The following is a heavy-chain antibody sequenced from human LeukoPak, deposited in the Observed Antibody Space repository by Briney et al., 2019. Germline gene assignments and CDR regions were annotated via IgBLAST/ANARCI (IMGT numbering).Heavy chain of an antibody. Sequence: PGRSLRLSCAASGFTFSSYGMHWVRQAPGKGLEWVAVISYDGSNKYYADSVKGRFTISRDNSKNTLYLQMNSLRAEDTAVYYCAKDRDSWMVGAPPDYWGQGTLVTVSS. D-gene: IGHD1-26*01. CDR1: GFTFSSYG. J-gene: IGHJ4*02. V-gene: IGHV3-30*18. CDR3: AKDRDSWMVGAPPDY. CDR2: ISYDGSNK.